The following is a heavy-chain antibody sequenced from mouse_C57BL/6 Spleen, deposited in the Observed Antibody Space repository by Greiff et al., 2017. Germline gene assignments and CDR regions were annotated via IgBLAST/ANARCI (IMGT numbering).Heavy chain of an antibody. CDR1: GYAFTNYL. CDR2: INPGSGGT. D-gene: IGHD2-4*01. Sequence: VQLQQSGAELVRPGTSVTVSCKASGYAFTNYLIEWVKQRPGQGLEWIGVINPGSGGTTYNEKFKGKATLTADKSSSTAYMQLSSLTSEDSAVYFCAKRSYDYCYFDYWGQGTTLTVSS. V-gene: IGHV1-54*01. CDR3: AKRSYDYCYFDY. J-gene: IGHJ2*01.